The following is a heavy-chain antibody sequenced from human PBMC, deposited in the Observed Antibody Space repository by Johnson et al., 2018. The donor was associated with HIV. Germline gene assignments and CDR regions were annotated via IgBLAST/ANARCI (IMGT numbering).Heavy chain of an antibody. D-gene: IGHD4-23*01. CDR2: ISHDGSNK. CDR3: ARGRKTVATVRPTAFDD. Sequence: QVQLVESGGGVVQPGRSLRLSCAASGFTFSNFGMHWVRQAPGKGLEWVAVISHDGSNKYYADSVKGRFTISRDNSKNTLYLQMNSLRAEDTAVYYCARGRKTVATVRPTAFDDCGQGTMVTVSS. CDR1: GFTFSNFG. J-gene: IGHJ3*01. V-gene: IGHV3-30*03.